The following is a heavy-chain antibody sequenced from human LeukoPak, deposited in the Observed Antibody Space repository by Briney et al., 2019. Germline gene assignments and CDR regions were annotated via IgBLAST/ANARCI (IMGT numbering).Heavy chain of an antibody. J-gene: IGHJ5*02. CDR1: GGTFSSYA. D-gene: IGHD6-13*01. Sequence: GASVKVSCKASGGTFSSYAISWVRQAPGQGLEWMGWISGYNGSTKYAQKFKGRVIMTTDTSTRIGYMELRSLRSDDTAVYYCARVGVMDPGAAAPVGFDPWGQGTLVTVSS. CDR2: ISGYNGST. CDR3: ARVGVMDPGAAAPVGFDP. V-gene: IGHV1-18*01.